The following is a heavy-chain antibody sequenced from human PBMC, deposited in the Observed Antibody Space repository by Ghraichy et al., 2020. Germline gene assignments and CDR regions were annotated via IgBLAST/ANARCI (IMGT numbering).Heavy chain of an antibody. CDR1: GFTFSSYW. J-gene: IGHJ6*02. Sequence: GGSLRLSCAASGFTFSSYWMCWVRQAPGKGLEWVANIKQDASEKYYVDSVKGRFTISRDNAKNSLYLQMNSLRAEDTAVYYCARDDCSSTSCYYYYGMDVWGQGTTVTVSS. V-gene: IGHV3-7*01. D-gene: IGHD2-2*01. CDR3: ARDDCSSTSCYYYYGMDV. CDR2: IKQDASEK.